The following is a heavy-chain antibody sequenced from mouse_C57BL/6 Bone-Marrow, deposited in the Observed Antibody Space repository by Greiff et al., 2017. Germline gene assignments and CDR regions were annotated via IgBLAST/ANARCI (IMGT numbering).Heavy chain of an antibody. CDR3: DRHASNCYAMDY. J-gene: IGHJ4*01. CDR2: IYPGSGSI. V-gene: IGHV1-62-2*01. D-gene: IGHD4-1*01. Sequence: VQLQESGAELVKPGASVKLSCKASGYTFTEYTIHWVKQRSGQGLEWIGWIYPGSGSIKYNEKFKDKDTLTAYKSSSTVYMELSRVTSEDSAVYFYDRHASNCYAMDYWGQGTSVTVSS. CDR1: GYTFTEYT.